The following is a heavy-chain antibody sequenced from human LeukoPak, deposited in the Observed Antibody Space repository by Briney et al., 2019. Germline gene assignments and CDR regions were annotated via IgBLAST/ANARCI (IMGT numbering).Heavy chain of an antibody. CDR2: IYYSGST. CDR1: GGSSSSYY. CDR3: ARVSSSWYQDWYFDL. Sequence: SETLSLTCTVSGGSSSSYYWSWIRQPPGKGLEWIGYIYYSGSTNYNPSLKSRVTMSVDTSKNQFSLKLSSVTAADTAVYYCARVSSSWYQDWYFDLWGRGTLVTVSS. V-gene: IGHV4-59*12. D-gene: IGHD6-13*01. J-gene: IGHJ2*01.